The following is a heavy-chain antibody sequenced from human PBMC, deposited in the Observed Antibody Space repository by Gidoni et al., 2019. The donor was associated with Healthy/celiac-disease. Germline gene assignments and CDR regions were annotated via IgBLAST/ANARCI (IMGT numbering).Heavy chain of an antibody. V-gene: IGHV4-34*01. CDR2: INHSGST. CDR1: GGSFSGYY. D-gene: IGHD1-26*01. CDR3: ARAGRWLHMASLDY. J-gene: IGHJ4*02. Sequence: QVQLQQWGAGLLKPSETLSLTCAVYGGSFSGYYWSWIRQPPGKGLEWIGEINHSGSTNYNPSLKSRVTISVDTSKNQFSLKLSSVTAADTAVYYCARAGRWLHMASLDYWGQGTLVTVSS.